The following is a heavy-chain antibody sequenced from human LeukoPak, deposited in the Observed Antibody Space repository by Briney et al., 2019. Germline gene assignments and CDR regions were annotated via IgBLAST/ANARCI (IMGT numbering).Heavy chain of an antibody. D-gene: IGHD6-6*01. V-gene: IGHV4-59*01. J-gene: IGHJ3*02. CDR2: IYYSGST. Sequence: PSETLSLTCTVSGGSISSYYWSWIRQPPGKGLEWIGYIYYSGSTNYNPSLKSRVTISVDTSKNQFSLKLSSVTAADTAVYYCARAPSGEQLGAFDIWGQGTMVTVSS. CDR3: ARAPSGEQLGAFDI. CDR1: GGSISSYY.